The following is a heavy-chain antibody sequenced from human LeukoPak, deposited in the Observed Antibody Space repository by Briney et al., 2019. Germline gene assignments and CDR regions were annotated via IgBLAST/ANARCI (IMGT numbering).Heavy chain of an antibody. D-gene: IGHD6-13*01. CDR2: INPSGGST. J-gene: IGHJ4*02. V-gene: IGHV1-46*01. CDR1: GYTFTSYY. CDR3: ARDPTGAAAAFDY. Sequence: ASVKVSCKASGYTFTSYYMHWVRQAPGQGLEWMGIINPSGGSTSYAQKFQGRVTMTRDMSTSTVYMQLSSLRSEDTAVYYCARDPTGAAAAFDYWGQGTLVTVSS.